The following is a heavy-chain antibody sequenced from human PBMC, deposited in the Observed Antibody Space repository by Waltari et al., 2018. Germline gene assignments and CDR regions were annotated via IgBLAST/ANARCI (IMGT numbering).Heavy chain of an antibody. D-gene: IGHD6-19*01. CDR1: GFTFDDYA. Sequence: EVQLVESGGVVVQPGGSLRLSCAASGFTFDDYAMHWVRQGPGKGLEWVSLISWDGGSTYYADSVKGRFTISRDNSKNSLYLQMNSLRAEDTALYYCAKEYSSGWYYFDNWGQGTLVTVSS. CDR2: ISWDGGST. CDR3: AKEYSSGWYYFDN. J-gene: IGHJ4*02. V-gene: IGHV3-43D*03.